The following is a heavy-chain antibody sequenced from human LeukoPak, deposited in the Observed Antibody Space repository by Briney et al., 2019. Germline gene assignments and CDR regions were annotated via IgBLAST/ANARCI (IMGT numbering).Heavy chain of an antibody. CDR2: ISGSGGST. J-gene: IGHJ4*02. D-gene: IGHD6-13*01. CDR3: AKGHRATAGNYFDY. CDR1: GFTFSSYA. V-gene: IGHV3-23*01. Sequence: GGSLRLSCAASGFTFSSYAMSWVRQAPGKGLGWVSGISGSGGSTYYADSQKGRFTNSRDNSKNTLYVQMNILRADDTAVYYCAKGHRATAGNYFDYWGQGTLVTDSS.